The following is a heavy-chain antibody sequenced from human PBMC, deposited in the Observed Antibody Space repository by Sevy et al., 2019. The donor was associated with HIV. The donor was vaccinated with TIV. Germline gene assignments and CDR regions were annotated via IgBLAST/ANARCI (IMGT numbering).Heavy chain of an antibody. CDR3: ARESGSNWYFDL. D-gene: IGHD1-26*01. CDR2: IFSDANIK. J-gene: IGHJ2*01. CDR1: GFTFSNYG. V-gene: IGHV3-33*01. Sequence: GGSLRLSCAASGFTFSNYGMHWVRQAPGKGLEWVGAIFSDANIKYYVDSVKGRFAISRDNSKNTVYLQMNSLRAEDTAVYSCARESGSNWYFDLWGRGTPVTASS.